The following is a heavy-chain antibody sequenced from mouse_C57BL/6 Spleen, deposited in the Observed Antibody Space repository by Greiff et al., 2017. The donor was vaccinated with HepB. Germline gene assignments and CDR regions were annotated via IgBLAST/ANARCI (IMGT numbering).Heavy chain of an antibody. D-gene: IGHD2-4*01. CDR1: GYTFTSYW. J-gene: IGHJ4*01. CDR3: ARGIYYDYEYAMDY. Sequence: QVQLKQPGAELVKPGASVKMSCKASGYTFTSYWITWVKQRPGQGLEWIGDIYPGSGSTNYNEKFKSKATLTVDTSSSTAYMQLSSLTSEDSAVYYGARGIYYDYEYAMDYWGQGTSVTVSS. V-gene: IGHV1-55*01. CDR2: IYPGSGST.